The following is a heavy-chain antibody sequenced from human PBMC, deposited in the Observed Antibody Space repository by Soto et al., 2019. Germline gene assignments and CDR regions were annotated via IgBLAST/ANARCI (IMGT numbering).Heavy chain of an antibody. V-gene: IGHV4-38-2*01. J-gene: IGHJ5*02. CDR1: GYSISSGYY. CDR2: IYHSGST. D-gene: IGHD4-17*01. Sequence: SETLSLTCAVSGYSISSGYYWGWIRQTPGKGQEWIASIYHSGSTYYNPSLKSRVTISVHTSKNQFSLKLTSVTAADTAVYYCARGAATVTPGWFDPWGQGIMVTVSS. CDR3: ARGAATVTPGWFDP.